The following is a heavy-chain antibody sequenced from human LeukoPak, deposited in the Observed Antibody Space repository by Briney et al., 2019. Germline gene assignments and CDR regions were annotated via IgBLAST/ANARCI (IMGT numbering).Heavy chain of an antibody. Sequence: ASVKVSCTASGYTFTGYGISWVRQAPGQGLEWMGWISAYNGNTNYAQKLHGRVTMTTDTSTTTAYMEVRSLRSDDTAVYYCARDGHTAMVMFGYWGQGTLVTVSS. CDR2: ISAYNGNT. CDR3: ARDGHTAMVMFGY. CDR1: GYTFTGYG. D-gene: IGHD5-18*01. J-gene: IGHJ4*02. V-gene: IGHV1-18*01.